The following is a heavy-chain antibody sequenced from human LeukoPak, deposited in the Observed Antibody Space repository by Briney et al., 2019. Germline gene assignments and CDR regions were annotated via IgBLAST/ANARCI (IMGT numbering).Heavy chain of an antibody. CDR3: ARDPRIAAASDY. Sequence: PGGSLRLSCAASGFTFSSYSMNWVRQAPGKGLECVSSISSSSSYIYYADSVKGRFTISRDNAKNSLYLQMNSLRAEDTAVYYCARDPRIAAASDYWGQGTLVTVSS. CDR2: ISSSSSYI. V-gene: IGHV3-21*01. CDR1: GFTFSSYS. J-gene: IGHJ4*02. D-gene: IGHD6-13*01.